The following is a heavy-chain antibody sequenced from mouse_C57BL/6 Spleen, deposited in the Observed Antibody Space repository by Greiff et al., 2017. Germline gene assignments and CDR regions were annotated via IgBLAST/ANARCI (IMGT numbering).Heavy chain of an antibody. CDR3: ARNYGSSYGWAMDY. Sequence: QVQLQQSGAELVRPGSSVKLSCKASGYTFTSYWMHWVKQRPIQGLEWIGNIDPSDSETHYNQKFKDKATLTVDKSSSTAYMQLSSLTSEDSAVYYCARNYGSSYGWAMDYWGQGTSVTVSS. CDR1: GYTFTSYW. D-gene: IGHD1-1*01. J-gene: IGHJ4*01. CDR2: IDPSDSET. V-gene: IGHV1-52*01.